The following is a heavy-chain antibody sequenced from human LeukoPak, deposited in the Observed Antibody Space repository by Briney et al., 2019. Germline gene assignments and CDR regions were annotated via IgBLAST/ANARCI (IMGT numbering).Heavy chain of an antibody. CDR3: ARQGPLTTSVTTRTNPFDY. J-gene: IGHJ4*02. D-gene: IGHD4-11*01. CDR2: IYYCGST. CDR1: GGCISSYY. Sequence: SEPLSLTCTVSGGCISSYYWSWLRQPPGKGLDWIGYIYYCGSTSYKPSLKSRVTISIDTSKNQFSLQINYVNAADTAVYYCARQGPLTTSVTTRTNPFDYWGQGTLVTVSS. V-gene: IGHV4-59*08.